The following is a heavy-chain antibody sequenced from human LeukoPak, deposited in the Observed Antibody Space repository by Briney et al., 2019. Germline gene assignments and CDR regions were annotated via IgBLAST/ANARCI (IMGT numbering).Heavy chain of an antibody. V-gene: IGHV3-11*04. Sequence: LSLTRAVYGGSFSGFYWSWIRHVPGKGLEWVSYISSSSSTIHYADSVKGRFTISRDNAKNSLYLQMNSLRAEDTAVYYCARDIDGDYDPIVDYWGQGTLVTVSS. J-gene: IGHJ4*02. CDR2: ISSSSSTI. CDR3: ARDIDGDYDPIVDY. CDR1: GGSFSGFY. D-gene: IGHD4-17*01.